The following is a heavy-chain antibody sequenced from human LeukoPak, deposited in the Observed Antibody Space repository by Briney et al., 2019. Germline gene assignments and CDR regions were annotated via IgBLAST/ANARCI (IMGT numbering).Heavy chain of an antibody. J-gene: IGHJ4*02. Sequence: PSETLSLTCAVYGGSSSGYYWSWIRQPPGKGLKWIGEINHSGSTNYNPSLKSRVTISVDTSKNQFSLKLGSVTAADTAVYYCARDQGVGATPFDYWGQGTLVTVSS. D-gene: IGHD1-26*01. CDR3: ARDQGVGATPFDY. CDR1: GGSSSGYY. V-gene: IGHV4-34*01. CDR2: INHSGST.